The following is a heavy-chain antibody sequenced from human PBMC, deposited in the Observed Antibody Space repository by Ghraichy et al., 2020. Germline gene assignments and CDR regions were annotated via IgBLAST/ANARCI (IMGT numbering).Heavy chain of an antibody. CDR3: ARDPLSGWPGREFDY. J-gene: IGHJ4*02. V-gene: IGHV3-7*01. D-gene: IGHD6-19*01. CDR2: IKQDGSEK. CDR1: GFTFSSHW. Sequence: WGSLRLSCAASGFTFSSHWMSWVRQAPGKGLEWVANIKQDGSEKYYMDSVKGRFTISRDDAKNSVYLQMNSLRVDDTAVYYCARDPLSGWPGREFDYWGQGTLVTVSS.